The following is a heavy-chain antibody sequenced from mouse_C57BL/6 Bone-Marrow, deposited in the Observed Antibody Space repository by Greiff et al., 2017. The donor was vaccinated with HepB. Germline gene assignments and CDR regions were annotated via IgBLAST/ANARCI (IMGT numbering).Heavy chain of an antibody. V-gene: IGHV1-80*01. CDR3: ARNSNYGRVDY. D-gene: IGHD2-5*01. CDR1: GYAFSSYW. Sequence: QVQLQQSGAELVKPGASVKISCKASGYAFSSYWMNWVKQRPGKGLEWIGQIYPGDGDTNYNGKFKGKATLTADKSSSTAYMQLSSLTSEDSAVYFCARNSNYGRVDYWGQGTTLTVSS. J-gene: IGHJ2*01. CDR2: IYPGDGDT.